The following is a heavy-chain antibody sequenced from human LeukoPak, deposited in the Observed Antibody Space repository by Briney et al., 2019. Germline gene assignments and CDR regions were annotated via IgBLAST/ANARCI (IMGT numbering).Heavy chain of an antibody. CDR3: ARDFHRRLYDSSGYYPY. CDR2: MNPNSGNT. J-gene: IGHJ4*02. CDR1: GYTFTSYD. D-gene: IGHD3-22*01. Sequence: ASVKVSCKASGYTFTSYDINWVRQAHGQGLEWMGWMNPNSGNTGYAQKFQGRDTMTRNTSRSIDYMELSSLRSEDTAVYYCARDFHRRLYDSSGYYPYWGQGTLVTVSS. V-gene: IGHV1-8*01.